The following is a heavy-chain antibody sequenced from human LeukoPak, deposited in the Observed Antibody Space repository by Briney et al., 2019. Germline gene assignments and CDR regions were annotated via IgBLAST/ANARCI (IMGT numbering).Heavy chain of an antibody. D-gene: IGHD2-15*01. CDR2: ISYDGSNK. V-gene: IGHV3-30*18. CDR3: AKDILVAAPPYYYYGMDV. J-gene: IGHJ6*02. Sequence: GGSLRLSCAASGFTFSSYGMHWVRQAPGKGLEWVAVISYDGSNKYYAESVKGRFTISRDNSKNTLYLQMNSLRAEDKAVYYCAKDILVAAPPYYYYGMDVWGQGTTVTVSS. CDR1: GFTFSSYG.